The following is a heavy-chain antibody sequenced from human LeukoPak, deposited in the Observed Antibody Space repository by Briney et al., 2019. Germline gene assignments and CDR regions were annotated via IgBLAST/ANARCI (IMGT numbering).Heavy chain of an antibody. CDR2: ISTSGSVI. V-gene: IGHV3-11*01. CDR1: GFTFSSYW. D-gene: IGHD1-14*01. Sequence: GGSLRLSCAASGFTFSSYWMSWIRQAPGKELEWVSYISTSGSVIYYADSVKGRFTISRDNAKNSLYLQMNNPRVDDTAVYYCARGPVSGWFDPWGQGTLVTVSS. CDR3: ARGPVSGWFDP. J-gene: IGHJ5*02.